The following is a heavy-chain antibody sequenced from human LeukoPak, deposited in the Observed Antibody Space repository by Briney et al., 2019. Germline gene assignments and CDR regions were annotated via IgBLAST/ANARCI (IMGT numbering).Heavy chain of an antibody. CDR1: GFTFSSYA. CDR2: LRGNGDT. Sequence: GGSLRLSCAASGFTFSSYAMSWVREAPARGLEWVSSLRGNGDTFYADSVKGRFTFSRDESRNTVYLRLNNLRVEDTAVYYCAKASWVPSADAVLWGQGTVVTVSS. D-gene: IGHD3-10*01. J-gene: IGHJ4*02. CDR3: AKASWVPSADAVL. V-gene: IGHV3-23*01.